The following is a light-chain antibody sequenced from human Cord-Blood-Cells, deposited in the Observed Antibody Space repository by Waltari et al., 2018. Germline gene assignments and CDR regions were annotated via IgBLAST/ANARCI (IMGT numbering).Light chain of an antibody. CDR2: AAS. Sequence: DIQMTQSPSSLSASVGDRFTITCRASQSISSYLNWYQQKPGKAPKLLIYAASSLQSGVPSRFSGSGSGTDFTLTISSLQPEDFATYYCQQSYNTPYTFGQGTKLEIK. CDR1: QSISSY. J-gene: IGKJ2*01. CDR3: QQSYNTPYT. V-gene: IGKV1-39*01.